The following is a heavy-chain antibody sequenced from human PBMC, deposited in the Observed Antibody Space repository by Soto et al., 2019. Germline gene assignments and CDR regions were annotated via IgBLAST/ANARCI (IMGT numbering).Heavy chain of an antibody. Sequence: QVQLLESGPGLVKPSQTLSLTCSVSGDSISTVDYFWAWVRQPPGQALEYIGYIYKSATTYYNPSFESRIAISLDTSKSQFSLNVTSLTPADTAVYFCARGRYCLTGRCFPNWFHSWGQGTLVTVSS. CDR2: IYKSATT. D-gene: IGHD2-15*01. CDR1: GDSISTVDYF. J-gene: IGHJ5*01. V-gene: IGHV4-30-4*01. CDR3: ARGRYCLTGRCFPNWFHS.